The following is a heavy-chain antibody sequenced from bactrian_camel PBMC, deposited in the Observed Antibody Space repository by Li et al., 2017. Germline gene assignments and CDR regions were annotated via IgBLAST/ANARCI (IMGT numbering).Heavy chain of an antibody. CDR1: GYTWC. CDR3: AAHVSGYCPSWANGYAY. CDR2: RDRDGVT. Sequence: HVQLVESGGGSVQAGGSLRLSCVASGYTWCIAWFRQAPGKARERVAARDRDGVTWYADFVQGRFTLSGDVARDTLYLQMNNLKPEDTAMYSCAAHVSGYCPSWANGYAYWGRGTQVTVS. D-gene: IGHD1*01. V-gene: IGHV3S55*01. J-gene: IGHJ4*01.